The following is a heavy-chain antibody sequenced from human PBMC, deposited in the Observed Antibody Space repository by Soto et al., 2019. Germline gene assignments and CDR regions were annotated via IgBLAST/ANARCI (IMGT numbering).Heavy chain of an antibody. CDR1: GDSVSINSSA. J-gene: IGHJ4*02. V-gene: IGHV6-1*01. CDR2: TYYRAKWNN. Sequence: SQTLSRTCAISGDSVSINSSACNWVMQSPSRGLEWLGRTYYRAKWNNDYAVSVKRRITINPDTSKNQFSLQLNSLTPEDTAVYYCAREGGDSSSWYLDYWGQGTLVTVSS. D-gene: IGHD6-13*01. CDR3: AREGGDSSSWYLDY.